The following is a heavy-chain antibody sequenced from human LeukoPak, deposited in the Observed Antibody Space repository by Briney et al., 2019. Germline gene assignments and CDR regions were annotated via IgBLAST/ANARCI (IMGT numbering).Heavy chain of an antibody. CDR2: INPNSGGT. D-gene: IGHD3-10*01. J-gene: IGHJ6*02. CDR3: ARGAVMVRGLPFNYYYYGMDV. CDR1: GYTFTGYY. V-gene: IGHV1-2*02. Sequence: PQASVKVSCKASGYTFTGYYMHWVRQAPGQGLEWMGWINPNSGGTNYAQKFQGRVTMTRDTSISTAYMELSRLRSDDTAVYYCARGAVMVRGLPFNYYYYGMDVWGQGTTVTVSS.